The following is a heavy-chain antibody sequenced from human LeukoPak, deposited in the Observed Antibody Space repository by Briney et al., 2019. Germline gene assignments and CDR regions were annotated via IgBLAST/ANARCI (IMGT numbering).Heavy chain of an antibody. CDR3: ARGGRRDIGY. J-gene: IGHJ4*02. Sequence: SETLSLTCAVYGGSFSGYYWSWIRQPPGKGLEWIGEINHSGSTNYNPSLKSRVTISVDTSKNQFSLKLSSVTAADTAVYYCARGGRRDIGYWGQGTLVTASS. V-gene: IGHV4-34*01. CDR1: GGSFSGYY. D-gene: IGHD5-24*01. CDR2: INHSGST.